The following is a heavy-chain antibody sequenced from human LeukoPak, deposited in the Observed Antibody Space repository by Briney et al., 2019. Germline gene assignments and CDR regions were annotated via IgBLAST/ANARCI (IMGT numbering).Heavy chain of an antibody. Sequence: GGSLRLSCAASGFTFDDYAMHWVRQAPGKGLERVSGISWNSGSIGYAESVKGRFTISRDNAKNSLYLQMNSLRAEDTALYYCASLYSGSYSSDYWGQGTLVTVSS. CDR1: GFTFDDYA. V-gene: IGHV3-9*01. J-gene: IGHJ4*02. CDR3: ASLYSGSYSSDY. CDR2: ISWNSGSI. D-gene: IGHD1-26*01.